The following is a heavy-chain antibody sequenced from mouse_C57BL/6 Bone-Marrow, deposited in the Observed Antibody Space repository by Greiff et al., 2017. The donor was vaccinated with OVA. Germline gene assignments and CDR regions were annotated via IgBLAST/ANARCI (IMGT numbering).Heavy chain of an antibody. J-gene: IGHJ1*03. CDR2: IYPRSGNT. D-gene: IGHD2-14*01. CDR3: ARMRYWRYFDV. Sequence: QVHVKQSGAELARPGASVKLSCKASGYTFTSYGISWVKQRTGQGLEWIGEIYPRSGNTYYNEKFKGKATLTADKSSSTAYMELRSLTSEDSAVYFCARMRYWRYFDVWGTGTTVTVSS. CDR1: GYTFTSYG. V-gene: IGHV1-81*01.